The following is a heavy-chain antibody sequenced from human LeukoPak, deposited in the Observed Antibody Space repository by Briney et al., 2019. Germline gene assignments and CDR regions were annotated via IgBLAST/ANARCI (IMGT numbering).Heavy chain of an antibody. CDR2: ISGSGDST. V-gene: IGHV3-23*01. Sequence: GGSLKLSCAASGFSFSGCAMDWVRQAPGKGLEWVSSISGSGDSTYYADSVKGRFTISRDNSKNTLYLQMNSLRAEDTAVYYCASRSSSWYFDYWGQGTLVTVSS. D-gene: IGHD6-13*01. CDR1: GFSFSGCA. CDR3: ASRSSSWYFDY. J-gene: IGHJ4*02.